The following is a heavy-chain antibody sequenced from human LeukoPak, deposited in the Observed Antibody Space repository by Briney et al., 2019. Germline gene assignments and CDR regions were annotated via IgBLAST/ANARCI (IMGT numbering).Heavy chain of an antibody. Sequence: GGSLRLSCAASGFTFSSYGMHWVRQAPGKGLEWVAVIWYDGSNKYYADSVKGRYTISRDNSKNTLYLQMNSLRAEDTAVYYCARDYDFWGNNWFDPWGQGTLVTVSS. V-gene: IGHV3-33*01. CDR1: GFTFSSYG. D-gene: IGHD3/OR15-3a*01. CDR2: IWYDGSNK. CDR3: ARDYDFWGNNWFDP. J-gene: IGHJ5*02.